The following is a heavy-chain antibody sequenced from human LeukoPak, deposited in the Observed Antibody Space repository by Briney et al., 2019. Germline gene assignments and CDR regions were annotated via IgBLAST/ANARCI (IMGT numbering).Heavy chain of an antibody. CDR3: ARVGYYSSFDY. D-gene: IGHD2-21*01. V-gene: IGHV3-48*01. CDR1: GGSISSSS. CDR2: ISVTSGAI. J-gene: IGHJ4*02. Sequence: HPSETLSLTCTVSGGSISSSSYYWGWIRQPPGKGLEWVSYISVTSGAIYYADSVQGRFTISRDNAKNSLYLQMSSLRAEDTAVYYCARVGYYSSFDYWARGPWSPSPQ.